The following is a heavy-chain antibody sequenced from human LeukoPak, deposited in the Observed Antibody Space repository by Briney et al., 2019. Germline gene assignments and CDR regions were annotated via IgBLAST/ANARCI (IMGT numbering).Heavy chain of an antibody. CDR2: INHSGST. V-gene: IGHV4-34*01. CDR3: ARNIRLGYSSQKYYFDY. J-gene: IGHJ4*02. D-gene: IGHD6-13*01. Sequence: SETLSLTCAVYGGSFSGYYWSWIRQPPGKGLEWIGEINHSGSTNYNPSLKSRVTISVDTSKNQFSLKLSSVTAADTAVYYCARNIRLGYSSQKYYFDYWGQGTLVTVSS. CDR1: GGSFSGYY.